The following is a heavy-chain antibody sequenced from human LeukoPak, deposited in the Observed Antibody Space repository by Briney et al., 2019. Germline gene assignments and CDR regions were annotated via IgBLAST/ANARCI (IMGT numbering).Heavy chain of an antibody. D-gene: IGHD2-2*01. CDR2: IKQDGSEN. CDR3: ATLDSTKSVL. Sequence: GGSLRLPCVASGFRFGRDWISWVRQAPGKGLEWVACIKQDGSENYYVDSVRGRFTVSVDNGKNSLYLQMNSLRAEDTARYYCATLDSTKSVLWGRGTAVIVSS. J-gene: IGHJ1*01. CDR1: GFRFGRDW. V-gene: IGHV3-7*01.